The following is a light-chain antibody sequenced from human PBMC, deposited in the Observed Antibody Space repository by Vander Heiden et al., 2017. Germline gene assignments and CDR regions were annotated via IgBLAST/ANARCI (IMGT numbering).Light chain of an antibody. J-gene: IGKJ1*01. Sequence: DIVMTQPPLSLAVTPGEPATISCRSSQSLLHSNGYNYLDWYLQKPGQSPQLLIYLGSNRASGVPDRFSGSGSGTDFTLKISRVEAEDVGVYYCMQALQTPPWTFGQGTKVEIK. CDR1: QSLLHSNGYNY. CDR3: MQALQTPPWT. CDR2: LGS. V-gene: IGKV2-28*01.